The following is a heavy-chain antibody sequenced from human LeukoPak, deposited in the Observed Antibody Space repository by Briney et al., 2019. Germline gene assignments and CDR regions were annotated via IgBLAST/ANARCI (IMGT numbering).Heavy chain of an antibody. D-gene: IGHD2-2*01. Sequence: SVKVSCKASGGTFSSYAINWVRQAPGQGLEWMGGIIPIFGTANYAQKFQGRVTITADESTSTAYMELSSLRSEDTAVYYCARGWYCSSTSCYFDAFDIWGQGTMVTVSS. J-gene: IGHJ3*02. CDR3: ARGWYCSSTSCYFDAFDI. CDR1: GGTFSSYA. V-gene: IGHV1-69*13. CDR2: IIPIFGTA.